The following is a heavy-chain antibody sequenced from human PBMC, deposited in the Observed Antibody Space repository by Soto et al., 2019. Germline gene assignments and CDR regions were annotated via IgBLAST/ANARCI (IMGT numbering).Heavy chain of an antibody. Sequence: QVQLQESGPGLVKPSQTLSLTCTVSGGSITSSGYYWSWIRQHPGEGLEWIGFTSNSGSTSYNPSLKSLVTISVDTSSNQFSLSLKSVTAADTAVYYCARGGGSTKVDYWGQGTLVTVSP. V-gene: IGHV4-31*01. CDR1: GGSITSSGYY. J-gene: IGHJ4*02. CDR3: ARGGGSTKVDY. CDR2: TSNSGST. D-gene: IGHD2-2*01.